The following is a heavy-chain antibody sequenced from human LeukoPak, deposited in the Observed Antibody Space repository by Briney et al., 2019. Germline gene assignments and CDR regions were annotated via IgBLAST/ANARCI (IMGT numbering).Heavy chain of an antibody. D-gene: IGHD1-7*01. CDR3: ARQPYNWNYGDAFDI. V-gene: IGHV4-39*01. CDR2: IYYSGST. Sequence: SETLSLTCTVSGGSISSSSYYWGWIRQPPGKGLEWIGSIYYSGSTYYNPSLKSRVTISVDTSKNQFSLKLSSVTAADTAVYYCARQPYNWNYGDAFDIWGQGTMVTVSS. CDR1: GGSISSSSYY. J-gene: IGHJ3*02.